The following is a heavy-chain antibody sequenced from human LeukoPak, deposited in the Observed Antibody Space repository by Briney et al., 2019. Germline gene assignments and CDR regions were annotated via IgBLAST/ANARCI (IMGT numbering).Heavy chain of an antibody. CDR1: GFIFSNYW. J-gene: IGHJ4*02. CDR3: ARDLSREYDNAARIQLDS. D-gene: IGHD1-1*01. V-gene: IGHV3-7*01. CDR2: IKQDGSER. Sequence: GGSLRLSCAASGFIFSNYWMTWVRQAPGKGLEWVANIKQDGSERKYVDSVKGRFIISRDNAKKSLFLQLNSLRAEGTAVYYCARDLSREYDNAARIQLDSWGQGTLVSVSS.